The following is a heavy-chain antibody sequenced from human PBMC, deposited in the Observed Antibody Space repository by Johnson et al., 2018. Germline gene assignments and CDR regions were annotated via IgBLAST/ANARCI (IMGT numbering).Heavy chain of an antibody. CDR1: GFTFSSYA. D-gene: IGHD2-15*01. V-gene: IGHV3-30-3*01. CDR3: ARDGYCSGGSCYYFDY. J-gene: IGHJ4*02. CDR2: ISYAGSNK. Sequence: QVQLVESGGGVVQXGRSXRLXCAASGFTFSSYAMHWVRQAPGKGLEWVAVISYAGSNKYYADSVKGRFTISSDNSKNTLYLQMNSLSAEDTAVYYCARDGYCSGGSCYYFDYWGQGTLVTVSS.